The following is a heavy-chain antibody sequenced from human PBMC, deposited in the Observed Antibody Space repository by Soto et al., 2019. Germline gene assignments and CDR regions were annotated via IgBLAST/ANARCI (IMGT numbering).Heavy chain of an antibody. D-gene: IGHD6-19*01. V-gene: IGHV1-24*01. CDR3: ATADPCIEVAGTALSWFEA. CDR1: GYTLTELS. J-gene: IGHJ5*02. Sequence: ASVKVSCKVSGYTLTELSMHWVRQAPVKVLEWMVGFDPEYGETIYAQKFQGRVTMTEDTSTDTAYRELSSLRSEDTAVYYCATADPCIEVAGTALSWFEAWGQGTMVTLSS. CDR2: FDPEYGET.